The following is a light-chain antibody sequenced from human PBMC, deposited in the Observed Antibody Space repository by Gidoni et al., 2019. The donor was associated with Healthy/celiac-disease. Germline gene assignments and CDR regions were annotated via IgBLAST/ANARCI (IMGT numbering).Light chain of an antibody. CDR1: HSVSSSY. V-gene: IGKV3-20*01. CDR3: QQYGSSPT. J-gene: IGKJ4*01. CDR2: GAS. Sequence: MVLTQSPGTLSLSPGERATLSCRASHSVSSSYLAWYQQKPRQATRLLIYGASSRATGIPDRFSGSGSGTDFTLTISRLEPEDFAVYYCQQYGSSPTFGGGTKVEIK.